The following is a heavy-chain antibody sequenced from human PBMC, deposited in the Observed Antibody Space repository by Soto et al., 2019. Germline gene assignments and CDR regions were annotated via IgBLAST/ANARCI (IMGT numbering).Heavy chain of an antibody. Sequence: GGSLRLSCAGSGFTFSDYYMTWIRQAPGKGLEWVSYINTLSSAIYYADSVKGRFTISRDNAKNSLYLQMNSLRAEDTAVYYCARRLQWQLRPLDSWGRGTLVTVSS. CDR1: GFTFSDYY. CDR2: INTLSSAI. J-gene: IGHJ4*02. CDR3: ARRLQWQLRPLDS. V-gene: IGHV3-11*01. D-gene: IGHD6-19*01.